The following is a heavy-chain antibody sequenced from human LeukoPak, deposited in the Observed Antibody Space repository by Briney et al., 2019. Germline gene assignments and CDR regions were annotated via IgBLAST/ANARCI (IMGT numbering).Heavy chain of an antibody. V-gene: IGHV1-24*01. J-gene: IGHJ4*02. CDR2: FDPEDGET. Sequence: ASVKVSCKVSGYTLTELSMHWVRQAPGKGLEWMGGFDPEDGETIYAQKFQGRVTMTEDTSTDTAYMELSSLRSEDTAVYYRATWEYCGGDCPLWGQGTLVTVSS. CDR3: ATWEYCGGDCPL. CDR1: GYTLTELS. D-gene: IGHD2-21*02.